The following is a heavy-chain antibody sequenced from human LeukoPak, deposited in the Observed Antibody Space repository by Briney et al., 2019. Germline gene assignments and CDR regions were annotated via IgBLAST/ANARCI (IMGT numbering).Heavy chain of an antibody. J-gene: IGHJ4*02. CDR1: GYTYTNYW. V-gene: IGHV5-51*01. CDR3: ARRMVRGVITSPFDY. CDR2: IYPGDSDT. D-gene: IGHD3-10*01. Sequence: GESLQISCKGSGYTYTNYWIAWVRQMPGKGLEWMGIIYPGDSDTRYSPSFQGQVTISADKSITTAHLQWTSLKASDNGIYYCARRMVRGVITSPFDYWGQGTLVTVSS.